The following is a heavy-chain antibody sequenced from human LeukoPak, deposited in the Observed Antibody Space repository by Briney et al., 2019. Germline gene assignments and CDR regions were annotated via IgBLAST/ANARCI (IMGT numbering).Heavy chain of an antibody. D-gene: IGHD2-15*01. J-gene: IGHJ4*02. CDR1: GFAFSDFW. CDR3: ATSHDSAGND. Sequence: GGSLRLSSAASGFAFSDFWMSWVRQAPGKGLEWVANIRHDGNAKNYVPSVRGRFTISRDNAKNSLYLQMNSLTVEDTAVYYCATSHDSAGNDWGQGTLVTVSS. CDR2: IRHDGNAK. V-gene: IGHV3-7*01.